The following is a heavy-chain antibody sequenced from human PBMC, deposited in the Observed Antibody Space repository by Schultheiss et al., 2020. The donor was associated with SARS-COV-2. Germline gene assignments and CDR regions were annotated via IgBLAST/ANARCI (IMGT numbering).Heavy chain of an antibody. D-gene: IGHD2-15*01. Sequence: LRLSCTVSGGSITSDDYYWSWIRQPPGKGLEWIGYIYYSGSTYYNPSLKSRVTISVDTSKNQFSLKLSSVTAADTAVYYCARDSGYCSGGSCYLYYYGMDVWGQGTTVTVSS. CDR2: IYYSGST. V-gene: IGHV4-30-4*01. CDR1: GGSITSDDYY. J-gene: IGHJ6*02. CDR3: ARDSGYCSGGSCYLYYYGMDV.